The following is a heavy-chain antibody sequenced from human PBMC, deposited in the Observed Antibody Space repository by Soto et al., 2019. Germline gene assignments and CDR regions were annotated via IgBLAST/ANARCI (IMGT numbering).Heavy chain of an antibody. CDR1: GGSISGSRYY. CDR3: TDMLGQWLPRD. D-gene: IGHD6-19*01. V-gene: IGHV4-39*01. Sequence: SETLSLTCTVSGGSISGSRYYWGWIRQPPGKGLELIGTIYYSGAAYYNPSLKSRFTISVDTSRNQFSMKLNSVTAADTAVYYCTDMLGQWLPRDWGQGTVVTVSS. J-gene: IGHJ4*02. CDR2: IYYSGAA.